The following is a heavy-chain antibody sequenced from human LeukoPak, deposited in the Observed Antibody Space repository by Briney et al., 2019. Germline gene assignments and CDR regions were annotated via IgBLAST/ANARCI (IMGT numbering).Heavy chain of an antibody. J-gene: IGHJ4*02. V-gene: IGHV3-23*01. Sequence: GGSLRLSCAASGFTFSSYAMSWVRQAPGKGLEWVSGISGSGGTTYYADSVKGRFTISRDNSKNTLYLQMNSLRADDTAVYFCAEIRGGSGIDSWGQGTLVTVSS. CDR3: AEIRGGSGIDS. CDR1: GFTFSSYA. D-gene: IGHD3-10*01. CDR2: ISGSGGTT.